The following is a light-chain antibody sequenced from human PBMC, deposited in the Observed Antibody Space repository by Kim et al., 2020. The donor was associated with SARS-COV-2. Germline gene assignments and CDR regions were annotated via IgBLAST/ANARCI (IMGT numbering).Light chain of an antibody. J-gene: IGKJ2*01. CDR3: QQYYSYPYT. CDR1: QGISSY. CDR2: AAS. Sequence: AIRMTQSPSSFSASTGDRVTITCRASQGISSYLAWYQQKPGKAPKLLIYAASTLQSGVPSRFSGSGSGTDFTLTISCLQSEDFATYYCQQYYSYPYTFGQGTQLEI. V-gene: IGKV1-8*01.